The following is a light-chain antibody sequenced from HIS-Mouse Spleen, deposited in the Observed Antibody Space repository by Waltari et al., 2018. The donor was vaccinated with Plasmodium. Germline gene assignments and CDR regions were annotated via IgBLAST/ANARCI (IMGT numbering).Light chain of an antibody. CDR2: EDS. V-gene: IGLV3-10*01. CDR3: YSTDSSGNHRV. Sequence: SYELTQPPSVSVSPGQTARLTCSGDALPNKYAYWYQQKSGQSPGLFIYEDSKRPSRIPVRFSGASSGTMATLTISGDQVEDEADYYCYSTDSSGNHRVFGGGTKLTVL. J-gene: IGLJ3*02. CDR1: ALPNKY.